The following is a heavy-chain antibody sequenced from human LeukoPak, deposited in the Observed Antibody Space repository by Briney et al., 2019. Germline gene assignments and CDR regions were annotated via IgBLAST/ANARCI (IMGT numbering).Heavy chain of an antibody. CDR3: ARTTARLDYSNDY. Sequence: SETLSLTCAVYGGSFSGYYWSWIRQPPGKGLEWIGEINHSGSTNYNPSLRSRVTISVDTSKNQFSLKLSSVTAADTAAYYCARTTARLDYSNDYWGQGTLVTVSS. CDR2: INHSGST. D-gene: IGHD4-11*01. V-gene: IGHV4-34*01. J-gene: IGHJ4*02. CDR1: GGSFSGYY.